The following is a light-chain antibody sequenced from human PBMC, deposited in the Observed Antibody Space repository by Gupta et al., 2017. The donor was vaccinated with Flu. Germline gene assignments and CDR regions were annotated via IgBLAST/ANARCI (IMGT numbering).Light chain of an antibody. V-gene: IGLV1-40*01. Sequence: SSSNIGAGYDVHGYQQLPGTAPRLLINGDTSRPSGVPDRFSGSKAGTSASLAITGLQAEDEADYFCQSFDSSLFWVFGGGTKLTVL. CDR1: SSNIGAGYD. CDR3: QSFDSSLFWV. J-gene: IGLJ3*02. CDR2: GDT.